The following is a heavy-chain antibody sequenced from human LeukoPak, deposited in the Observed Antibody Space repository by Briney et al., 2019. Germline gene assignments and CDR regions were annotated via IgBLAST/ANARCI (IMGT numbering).Heavy chain of an antibody. Sequence: GGSLRLSCAASGFTVSSNYMSWVRQAPGKGLEWVSVIYSGGSTYYADSVKGRFTISRDNSKNTLYLQMNSLRAEDTAVYYCARVPSGGDCYFEIWGQGTMVTVSS. CDR3: ARVPSGGDCYFEI. J-gene: IGHJ3*02. CDR1: GFTVSSNY. V-gene: IGHV3-53*01. CDR2: IYSGGST. D-gene: IGHD2-21*02.